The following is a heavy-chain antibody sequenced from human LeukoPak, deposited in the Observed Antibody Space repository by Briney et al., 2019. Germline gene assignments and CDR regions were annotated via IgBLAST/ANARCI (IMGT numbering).Heavy chain of an antibody. CDR1: ENSFTTSW. V-gene: IGHV5-51*01. D-gene: IGHD1-14*01. CDR2: IYPGDSDT. CDR3: ANTRFKNLFDAFDI. Sequence: GESLKISCKASENSFTTSWIGWVRQMPGRGLEWMGIIYPGDSDTRYSPSFQGQVTISADKSISTAYLQWSSLKALDTAMYYCANTRFKNLFDAFDIWGQGTMVTVSS. J-gene: IGHJ3*02.